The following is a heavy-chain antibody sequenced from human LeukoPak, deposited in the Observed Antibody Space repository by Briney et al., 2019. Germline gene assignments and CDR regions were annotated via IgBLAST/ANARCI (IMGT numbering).Heavy chain of an antibody. CDR1: GGSISGDY. CDR2: IHYSGST. Sequence: SETLSLTCTVSGGSISGDYWSWIRQSPGKGLEWIAYIHYSGSTSYNPSLKSRVTISVDTSKNEFSLKLSSVTAADTAVYYCARGKWFGELLYFDFWGQGTLVTVSS. CDR3: ARGKWFGELLYFDF. J-gene: IGHJ4*02. D-gene: IGHD3-10*01. V-gene: IGHV4-59*01.